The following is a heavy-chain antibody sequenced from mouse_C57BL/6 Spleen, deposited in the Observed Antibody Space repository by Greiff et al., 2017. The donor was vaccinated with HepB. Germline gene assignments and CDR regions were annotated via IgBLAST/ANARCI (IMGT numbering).Heavy chain of an antibody. CDR2: INPNNGGT. D-gene: IGHD4-1*01. CDR1: GYTFTDYY. J-gene: IGHJ2*01. V-gene: IGHV1-26*01. CDR3: ARSSMSGHYFDY. Sequence: VQLQQSGPELVKPGASVKISCKASGYTFTDYYMNWVKQSHGKSLEWIGDINPNNGGTSYNQKFKGKATLTVDKSSSTAYMELRSLTSEDSAVYYCARSSMSGHYFDYWGQGTTLTVSS.